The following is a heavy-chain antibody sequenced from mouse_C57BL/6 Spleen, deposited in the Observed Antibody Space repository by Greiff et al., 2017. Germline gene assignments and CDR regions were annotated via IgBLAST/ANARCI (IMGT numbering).Heavy chain of an antibody. CDR1: GYTFTSYW. Sequence: QVQLQQPGAELVKPGASVKLSCKASGYTFTSYWMQWVKQRPGQGLEWIGEIDPSDSYTNYNQKFKGKATLTVDTSSSTAYMQLSSLTSEDSAVYYCARRGYSNLYYAMDYWGQGTSVTVSS. V-gene: IGHV1-50*01. CDR2: IDPSDSYT. CDR3: ARRGYSNLYYAMDY. D-gene: IGHD2-5*01. J-gene: IGHJ4*01.